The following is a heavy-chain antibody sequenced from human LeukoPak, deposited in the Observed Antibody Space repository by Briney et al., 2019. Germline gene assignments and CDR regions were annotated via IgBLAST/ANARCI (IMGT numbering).Heavy chain of an antibody. D-gene: IGHD1-1*01. CDR2: IRYDGSIK. CDR1: GFTFSSYG. CDR3: SKLKATRTDPFDY. V-gene: IGHV3-30*02. Sequence: GGSLRLSCAVSGFTFSSYGMHWVRQAPGKGLEWVAFIRYDGSIKYYADSVKGRFTISRDNSKNTLYLEMNSLRTEDTAVYYCSKLKATRTDPFDYWGQGTLVTVSS. J-gene: IGHJ4*02.